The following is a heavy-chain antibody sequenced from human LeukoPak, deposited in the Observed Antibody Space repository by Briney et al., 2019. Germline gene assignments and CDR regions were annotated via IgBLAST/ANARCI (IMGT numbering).Heavy chain of an antibody. CDR1: GYTFTSYY. D-gene: IGHD6-13*01. Sequence: ASVKVSCKASGYTFTSYYMHWVRQAPGQGLEWMGIINPSGGSTSYAQKFQGRVTMTRDTSTSTVYMELSSLRSEDTAVYYCARDLGQQLVRNAFDIWGQGTMVTVSS. V-gene: IGHV1-46*01. J-gene: IGHJ3*02. CDR3: ARDLGQQLVRNAFDI. CDR2: INPSGGST.